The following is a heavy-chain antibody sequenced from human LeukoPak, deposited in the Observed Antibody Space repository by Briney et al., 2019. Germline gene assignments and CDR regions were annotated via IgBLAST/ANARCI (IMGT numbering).Heavy chain of an antibody. D-gene: IGHD2-15*01. CDR3: ARGTLYRGGSSPHYYYGMAV. V-gene: IGHV4-59*12. CDR1: GGSISSYY. Sequence: SETLSLTCTVSGGSISSYYWSWIRQPPGKGLEWIGDIYYSGSTNYNPSLKSRVTISVDTSKNQFSLKLSSVTAADTAVYYCARGTLYRGGSSPHYYYGMAVWGQGTTVTVS. J-gene: IGHJ6*02. CDR2: IYYSGST.